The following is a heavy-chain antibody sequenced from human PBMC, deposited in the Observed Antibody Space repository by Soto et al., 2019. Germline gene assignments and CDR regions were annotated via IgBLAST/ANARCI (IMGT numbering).Heavy chain of an antibody. J-gene: IGHJ6*02. D-gene: IGHD5-12*01. CDR1: GFTFSSYS. CDR3: ARGRRDGYIDNYGMEV. Sequence: GGSLRLSCAASGFTFSSYSMNWVRQAPGKGLEWFSSISSSSSYIYYADSVKGRFTISRDNAKNSLYLQMNSLRAEDTAVYYCARGRRDGYIDNYGMEVWGQGTKVTVSS. V-gene: IGHV3-21*01. CDR2: ISSSSSYI.